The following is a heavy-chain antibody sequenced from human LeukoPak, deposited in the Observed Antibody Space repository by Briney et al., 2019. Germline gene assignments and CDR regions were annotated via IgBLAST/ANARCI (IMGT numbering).Heavy chain of an antibody. D-gene: IGHD3-3*01. CDR2: IYTSGST. J-gene: IGHJ4*02. CDR1: GGSISCYY. V-gene: IGHV4-4*07. Sequence: SSATLSLTCTVSGGSISCYYWSWIRQPAGKGLEWIGRIYTSGSTNYNPSLKSRVTMSVDTSKNQFSLKLSSVTAADTAVYYCARDHYDLGYFDYWGQGTLVTVSS. CDR3: ARDHYDLGYFDY.